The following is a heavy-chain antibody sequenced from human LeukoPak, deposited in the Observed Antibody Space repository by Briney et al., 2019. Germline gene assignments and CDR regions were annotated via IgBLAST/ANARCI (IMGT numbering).Heavy chain of an antibody. CDR3: AXXXXXYXYLFDY. CDR2: INSDGSST. Sequence: AGGSLRLSCAASGFTFSSYWMHWVRQVPGKGLVWVSRINSDGSSTLYADSVKGRFTISRDNAKNTLYLQMSSLRAEDTAVYYCAXXXXXYXYLFDYWGQGTLVTVXS. D-gene: IGHD3-16*01. CDR1: GFTFSSYW. V-gene: IGHV3-74*01. J-gene: IGHJ4*02.